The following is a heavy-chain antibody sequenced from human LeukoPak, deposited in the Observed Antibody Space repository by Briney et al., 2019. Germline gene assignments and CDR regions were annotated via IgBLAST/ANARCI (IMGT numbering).Heavy chain of an antibody. CDR3: ARVYSPRTVAGTGFDN. Sequence: SQTLSLTCTVSGGSISSGGYYWSWIRQHPGTGLEWIGYIYYSGSTYYNPSLKSRATISVDTSKNQFSLKLSSVTAADTAVYYCARVYSPRTVAGTGFDNWGQGTLVTVSS. D-gene: IGHD6-19*01. J-gene: IGHJ4*02. CDR2: IYYSGST. CDR1: GGSISSGGYY. V-gene: IGHV4-31*03.